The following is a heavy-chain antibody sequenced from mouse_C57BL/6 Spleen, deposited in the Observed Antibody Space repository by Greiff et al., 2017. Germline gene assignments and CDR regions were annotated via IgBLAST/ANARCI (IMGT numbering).Heavy chain of an antibody. CDR1: GYTFTDYN. V-gene: IGHV1-18*01. J-gene: IGHJ1*03. CDR2: INPNNGGT. CDR3: AREGELGYWYFDV. Sequence: EVQLQQSGPELVKPGASVKIPCKASGYTFTDYNMDWVKQSHGKSLEWIGDINPNNGGTIYNQKFKGKATLTVATSSSTAYMELRSLTSEDTAVXYGAREGELGYWYFDVWGTGTTVTVSA. D-gene: IGHD4-1*01.